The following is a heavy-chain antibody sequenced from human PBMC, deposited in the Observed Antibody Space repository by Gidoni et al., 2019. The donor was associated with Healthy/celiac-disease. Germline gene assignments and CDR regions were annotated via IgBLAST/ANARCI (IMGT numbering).Heavy chain of an antibody. CDR1: GGSFRGYY. Sequence: QVQLQQWGAGLLKPSETLSLTCAVYGGSFRGYYWSWFRQPPGKGLDWIGEINHRGSTNYNPSLKSRVTISVDTSKNQFSLKLSSVTAADTAVYYCATSTGGGYCSGGSCYRGVYYYYYYMDVWGKGTTVTVSS. CDR2: INHRGST. J-gene: IGHJ6*03. CDR3: ATSTGGGYCSGGSCYRGVYYYYYYMDV. V-gene: IGHV4-34*01. D-gene: IGHD2-15*01.